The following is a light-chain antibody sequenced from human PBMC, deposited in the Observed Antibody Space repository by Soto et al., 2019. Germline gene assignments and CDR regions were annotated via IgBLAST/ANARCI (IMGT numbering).Light chain of an antibody. Sequence: IQMTQSPSTLSATAGDRVTITCRASQSISSWLAWYQHKPGKAPKLLIYDASNLDSGVPSRFSGSGSGTEFSLTISNLQPDDCATYYCQQYSTYPLTFGGGTKVDIK. CDR3: QQYSTYPLT. CDR2: DAS. V-gene: IGKV1-5*01. CDR1: QSISSW. J-gene: IGKJ4*01.